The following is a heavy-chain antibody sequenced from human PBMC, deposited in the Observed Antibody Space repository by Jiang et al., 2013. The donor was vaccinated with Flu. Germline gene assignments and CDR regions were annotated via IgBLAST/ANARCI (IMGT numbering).Heavy chain of an antibody. CDR2: MTPNNGHT. Sequence: EVKKPGASVKVSCKTSGYTFTNYDISWVRQVTGHGLEWMGWMTPNNGHTGYAQKFQARVTMTRDISISTAYMELSSLTSDDTAVYYCARGRGSGFDYYFDYWGQGTLATVSS. J-gene: IGHJ4*02. D-gene: IGHD6-25*01. CDR3: ARGRGSGFDYYFDY. CDR1: GYTFTNYD. V-gene: IGHV1-8*01.